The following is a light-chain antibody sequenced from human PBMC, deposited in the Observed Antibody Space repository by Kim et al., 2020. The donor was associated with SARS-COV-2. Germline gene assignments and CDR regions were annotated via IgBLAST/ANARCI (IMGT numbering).Light chain of an antibody. J-gene: IGKJ4*01. CDR1: QSVSSSY. V-gene: IGKV3D-7*01. Sequence: GERVTLVCRGSQSVSSSYLTWYQQKPGQAPRLLIYGASSRATGIPARFSGSGSGTDFTLTISSLQPEDFAVYYCQQDYNLLTFGGGTKVDIK. CDR3: QQDYNLLT. CDR2: GAS.